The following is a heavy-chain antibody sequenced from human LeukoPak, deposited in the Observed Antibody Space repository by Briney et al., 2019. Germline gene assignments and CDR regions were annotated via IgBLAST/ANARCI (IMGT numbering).Heavy chain of an antibody. CDR3: ARGPGGNPVFGLLVRHMDV. CDR2: ISYSGST. D-gene: IGHD3/OR15-3a*01. Sequence: SETLSLTCTVSGGSISSYYWNWIRQPPGKGLEWIGYISYSGSTNFNPSLKSRVTISVDKSRDQFSLRLISVTAADTAVYYCARGPGGNPVFGLLVRHMDVWGKGTTVTVSS. V-gene: IGHV4-59*01. J-gene: IGHJ6*03. CDR1: GGSISSYY.